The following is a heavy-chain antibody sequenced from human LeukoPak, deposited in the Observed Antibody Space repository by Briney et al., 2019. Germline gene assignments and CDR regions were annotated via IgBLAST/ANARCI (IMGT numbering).Heavy chain of an antibody. CDR3: ARRGFDIVVVPAAMPYYYYYMDV. V-gene: IGHV1-69*06. J-gene: IGHJ6*03. D-gene: IGHD2-2*01. CDR2: VILIFGTA. Sequence: GSSVKVSCKASGGSFSSYAISWVRQAPGQGLEWMGGVILIFGTANYAQKFQGRVTITADKSTSTAYMELSSLRSEDTAVYYCARRGFDIVVVPAAMPYYYYYMDVWGKGTTVTVSS. CDR1: GGSFSSYA.